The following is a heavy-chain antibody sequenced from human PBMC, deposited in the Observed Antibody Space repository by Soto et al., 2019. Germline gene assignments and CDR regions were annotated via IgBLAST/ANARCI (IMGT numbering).Heavy chain of an antibody. D-gene: IGHD2-15*01. J-gene: IGHJ5*02. CDR1: GGTFSSYA. Sequence: QVQLVQSGAEVKKPGSSVKVSCKASGGTFSSYAISWVRQAPGQGLEWMGGIIPIFGTANYAQKFQGRVTITADESTSTAYMELSSMRSEDTAVYYCARGYCSGGSCYVLGWFDPWGQGTLVTVSS. CDR2: IIPIFGTA. V-gene: IGHV1-69*12. CDR3: ARGYCSGGSCYVLGWFDP.